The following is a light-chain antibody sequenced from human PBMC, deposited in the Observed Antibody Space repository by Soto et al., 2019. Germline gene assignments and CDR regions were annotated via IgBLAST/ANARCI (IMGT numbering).Light chain of an antibody. V-gene: IGLV2-14*01. J-gene: IGLJ1*01. CDR2: DVS. CDR3: SSYASGSTPLYV. CDR1: SSDVGGYNY. Sequence: QSVLTQPASVSGSPGQSITISCTGTSSDVGGYNYVSWYQQHPGKAPKLLIYDVSNRPSGVSNRFSGSKSGNTASLTISGLQAEDEADYYCSSYASGSTPLYVFGTGTKLTVL.